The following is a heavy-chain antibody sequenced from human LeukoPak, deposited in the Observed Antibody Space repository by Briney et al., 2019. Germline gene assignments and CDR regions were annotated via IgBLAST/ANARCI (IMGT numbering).Heavy chain of an antibody. D-gene: IGHD3-3*01. V-gene: IGHV1-69*13. J-gene: IGHJ6*02. CDR3: ASGPMIFGVVNGMDV. CDR1: GGTFSSYA. CDR2: IIPIFGTA. Sequence: ASVKVSCKASGGTFSSYAISWVRQAPGQGLEWMGGIIPIFGTANYAQKFQGRVTITADESTSTAYMELSSLRSEDTAVYYCASGPMIFGVVNGMDVWGQGTTVTVSS.